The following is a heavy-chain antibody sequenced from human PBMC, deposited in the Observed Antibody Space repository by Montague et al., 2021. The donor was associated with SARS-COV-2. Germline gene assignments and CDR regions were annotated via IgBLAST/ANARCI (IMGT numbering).Heavy chain of an antibody. Sequence: SETLSLTCTVSGGSISSSSYYWGWIRQPPGKGLEWIGSIYYSGSTYYNPSLKSRVTISVDTSKNQFSLKLSSVTTADTAVYYCARDGEVVGNWFDPRGQGTLVTVSS. V-gene: IGHV4-39*07. J-gene: IGHJ5*02. D-gene: IGHD2-2*01. CDR3: ARDGEVVGNWFDP. CDR1: GGSISSSSYY. CDR2: IYYSGST.